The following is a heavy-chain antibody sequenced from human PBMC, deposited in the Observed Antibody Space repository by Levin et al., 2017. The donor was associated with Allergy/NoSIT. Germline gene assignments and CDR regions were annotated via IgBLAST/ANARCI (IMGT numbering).Heavy chain of an antibody. V-gene: IGHV4-59*01. Sequence: ESLKISCTVSGGSISSYYWSWIRQPPGKGLEWIGYIYYSGSTNYNPSLKSRVTISVDTSKNQFSLKLSSVTAADTAVYYCARGPWGAMAPFDYWGQGTLVTVSS. CDR1: GGSISSYY. CDR2: IYYSGST. J-gene: IGHJ4*02. D-gene: IGHD3-16*01. CDR3: ARGPWGAMAPFDY.